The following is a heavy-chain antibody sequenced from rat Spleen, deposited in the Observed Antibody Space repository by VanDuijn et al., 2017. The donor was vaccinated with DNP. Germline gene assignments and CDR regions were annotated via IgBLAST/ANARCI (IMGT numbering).Heavy chain of an antibody. D-gene: IGHD4-3*01. CDR1: GFTFSNSD. CDR3: ARLGEAYFDY. J-gene: IGHJ2*01. Sequence: EVQLVESGGGLVQPGRSMKLSCAASGFTFSNSDMAWVRQAPTKGLEWVASISTSGTNTYYRDSVKGRLTISRDNAKSTLYLQMNSLRSEDTATYYCARLGEAYFDYWGQGVMVTVSS. V-gene: IGHV5-25*01. CDR2: ISTSGTNT.